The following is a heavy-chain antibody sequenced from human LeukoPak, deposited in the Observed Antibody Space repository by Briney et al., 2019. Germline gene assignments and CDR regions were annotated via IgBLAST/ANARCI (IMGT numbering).Heavy chain of an antibody. D-gene: IGHD3-22*01. CDR2: ISDSGDNT. J-gene: IGHJ4*02. CDR3: AKAPFTIIVGFNNT. CDR1: GFSFSSYA. Sequence: GGSLRPSCAASGFSFSSYAMNWVRQAPGKGLEWVSVISDSGDNTYYADSVKGRFTISRDNSKNTLNLQMNSLRAEDPAVYYLAKAPFTIIVGFNNTGGREPRVTFPS. V-gene: IGHV3-23*01.